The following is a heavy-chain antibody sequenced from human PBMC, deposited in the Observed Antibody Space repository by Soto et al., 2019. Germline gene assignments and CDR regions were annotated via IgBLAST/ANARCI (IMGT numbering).Heavy chain of an antibody. CDR1: GGTFSSYA. CDR2: IIPIFGTA. Sequence: ASVKVSCKASGGTFSSYAISWVRQAPGQGLEWMGGIIPIFGTANYAQKFQGRVTITADESTSTAYMELSSLRSEDTAVYYCARDEYYYDSSGYYSRRDYYYYYGMDVWGQGTTVTVSS. J-gene: IGHJ6*02. CDR3: ARDEYYYDSSGYYSRRDYYYYYGMDV. D-gene: IGHD3-22*01. V-gene: IGHV1-69*13.